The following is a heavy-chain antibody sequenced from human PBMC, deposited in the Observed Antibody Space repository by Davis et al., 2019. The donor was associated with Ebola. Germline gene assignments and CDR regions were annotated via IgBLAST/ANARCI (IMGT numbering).Heavy chain of an antibody. Sequence: GESLKISCAASGFTFSSYGMHWVRQAPGKGLEWVGRIKSKTDGGTTDYAAPVKGRFTISRDDSKNTLYLQMNSLKTEDTAVYYCTTSVGWQWLVKGYWGQGTLVTVSS. D-gene: IGHD6-19*01. CDR3: TTSVGWQWLVKGY. J-gene: IGHJ4*02. CDR1: GFTFSSYG. V-gene: IGHV3-15*07. CDR2: IKSKTDGGTT.